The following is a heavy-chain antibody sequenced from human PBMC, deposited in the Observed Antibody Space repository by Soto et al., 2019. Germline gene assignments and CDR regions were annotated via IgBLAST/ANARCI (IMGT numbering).Heavy chain of an antibody. J-gene: IGHJ4*02. Sequence: QVQLQQSGAGLLKPSETLSLTCTVHVCSFSSLSWYWIRQPPGQGLKWIGEIDGRGSTNYNPSLKCRVTISIDTSKAQFSLKLDSVPAAETAVYYCARGGGNPASANDYWAQGTLVTVSP. D-gene: IGHD3-16*01. CDR1: VCSFSSLS. CDR2: IDGRGST. V-gene: IGHV4-34*01. CDR3: ARGGGNPASANDY.